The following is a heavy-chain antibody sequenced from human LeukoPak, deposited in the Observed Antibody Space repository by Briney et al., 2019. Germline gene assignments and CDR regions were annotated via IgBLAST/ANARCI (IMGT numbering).Heavy chain of an antibody. CDR3: ASMNHYGSGSFDY. V-gene: IGHV3-48*03. Sequence: PGGSLRLSCAASGFTFSSYEMNWVRQAPGEGPEWVSYISSSGSYIYYADPVKGRFTISRDNANHSLYLQMNSLRADDTAIYYCASMNHYGSGSFDYWGQGALVTVSS. J-gene: IGHJ4*02. CDR1: GFTFSSYE. CDR2: ISSSGSYI. D-gene: IGHD3-10*01.